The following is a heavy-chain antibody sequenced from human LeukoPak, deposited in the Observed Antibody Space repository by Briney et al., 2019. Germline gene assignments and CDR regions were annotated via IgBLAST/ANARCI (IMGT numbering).Heavy chain of an antibody. CDR1: GGSISSGSYY. Sequence: PSQTLSLNCTVSGGSISSGSYYWSWIRQPAGKGLEWIGRIYTSGSTNYNPSLKSRVTISVDTSKNQFSLKLSSVTAADTAVYYCARIRLVTTNPSRYFDYWGQGTLVTVSS. J-gene: IGHJ4*02. CDR2: IYTSGST. V-gene: IGHV4-61*02. CDR3: ARIRLVTTNPSRYFDY. D-gene: IGHD4-17*01.